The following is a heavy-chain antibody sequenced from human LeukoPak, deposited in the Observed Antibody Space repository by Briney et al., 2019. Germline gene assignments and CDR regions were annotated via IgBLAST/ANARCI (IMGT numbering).Heavy chain of an antibody. Sequence: GGSVRLSCAASGFIVSTNYMSWVPEAPGEAVEWVSVIYSGGSTYYADSVKGRFTISRDNSKNTLYLQMNSLRAEDTAVYYCARVGYSSGWLRDWGQGTLVTVSS. J-gene: IGHJ4*02. CDR1: GFIVSTNY. CDR2: IYSGGST. D-gene: IGHD6-19*01. CDR3: ARVGYSSGWLRD. V-gene: IGHV3-53*01.